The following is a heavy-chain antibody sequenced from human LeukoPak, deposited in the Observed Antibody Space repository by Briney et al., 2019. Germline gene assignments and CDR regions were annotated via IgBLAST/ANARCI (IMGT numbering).Heavy chain of an antibody. V-gene: IGHV3-23*01. CDR3: AKDPPYTIFGVVIEWYFDY. CDR2: ISGSGGST. J-gene: IGHJ4*02. CDR1: GFTFSSYA. Sequence: PGGSLRLSCAASGFTFSSYAMSWVRQAPGKGLEWVSAISGSGGSTYYADSVKGRFTISRDNSKNTLYLQMNSLRAEDTAVYYCAKDPPYTIFGVVIEWYFDYWGQGTLATVSS. D-gene: IGHD3-3*01.